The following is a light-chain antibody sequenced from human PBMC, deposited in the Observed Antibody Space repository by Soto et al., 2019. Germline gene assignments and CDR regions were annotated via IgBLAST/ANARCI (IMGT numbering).Light chain of an antibody. CDR2: EESP. V-gene: IGLV2-14*01. J-gene: IGLJ1*01. Sequence: QSALTQPASVSGSPGQSITISCTGTSSDVGGYNYVSWYQQHPGKAPKLMIYEESPPVHIGVSNRFSGSTSGNAASLTISALQADDEADYFCCSSAPESTYVFGTGTKVTVL. CDR3: CSSAPESTYV. CDR1: SSDVGGYNY.